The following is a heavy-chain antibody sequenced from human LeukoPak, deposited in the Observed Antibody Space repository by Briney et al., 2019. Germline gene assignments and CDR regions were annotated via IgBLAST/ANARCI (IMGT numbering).Heavy chain of an antibody. D-gene: IGHD3-10*01. CDR1: GFTFSSYG. CDR3: ARDRTMVRGGNLDY. V-gene: IGHV3-30*03. CDR2: ISYDGSNK. Sequence: GRSLRLSCAASGFTFSSYGMYWVRQAPGKGLEWVAVISYDGSNKYYADSVKGRFTISRDNSKNTLYLQINSLRAEDTAVYYCARDRTMVRGGNLDYWGQGTLVTVSS. J-gene: IGHJ4*02.